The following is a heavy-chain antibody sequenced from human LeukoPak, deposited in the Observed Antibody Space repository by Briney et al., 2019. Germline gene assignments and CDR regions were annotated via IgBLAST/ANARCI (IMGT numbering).Heavy chain of an antibody. J-gene: IGHJ5*02. V-gene: IGHV4-4*07. CDR1: GGSISSYY. CDR3: ARGVSLGYCSGGSCYNRFDA. CDR2: IYSSGST. Sequence: SETLSLTCTVSGGSISSYYWSWIRQPAGKGLEWIGRIYSSGSTNYNPSLKSRVTMSVDTSKNQFSLELSSLTAADTAVYYCARGVSLGYCSGGSCYNRFDAWGQGTLVTVSS. D-gene: IGHD2-15*01.